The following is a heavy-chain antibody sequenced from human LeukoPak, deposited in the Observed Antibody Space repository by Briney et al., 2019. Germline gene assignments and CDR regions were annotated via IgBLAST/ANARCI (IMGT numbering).Heavy chain of an antibody. V-gene: IGHV3-21*01. CDR2: ISNRGTYI. CDR1: GFTFSSYS. CDR3: ASGEGIYYYDR. J-gene: IGHJ4*02. D-gene: IGHD3-22*01. Sequence: PGGSLRLSCAASGFTFSSYSINWVRQAPGKGLEWVSSISNRGTYIYYADSVKGRFTISRDNAKNSLFLQMNSLRAEDTAVYYCASGEGIYYYDRWGQGTLVTVSS.